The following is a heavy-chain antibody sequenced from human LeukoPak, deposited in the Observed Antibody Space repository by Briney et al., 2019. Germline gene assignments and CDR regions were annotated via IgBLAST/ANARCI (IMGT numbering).Heavy chain of an antibody. J-gene: IGHJ6*02. D-gene: IGHD2-2*03. CDR3: ASVDIVVVPAASSYGMDV. CDR2: INHSGST. CDR1: GGSFSGYY. V-gene: IGHV4-34*01. Sequence: PSETLSLTCAVYGGSFSGYYWSWIRQPPGKRLEWIGEINHSGSTNYNPSLKSRVTISVDTSKNQFSLKLSSVTAADTAVYYCASVDIVVVPAASSYGMDVWGQGSTVTVSS.